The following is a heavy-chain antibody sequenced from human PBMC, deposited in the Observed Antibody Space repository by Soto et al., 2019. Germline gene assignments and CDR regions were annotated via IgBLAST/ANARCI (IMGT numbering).Heavy chain of an antibody. D-gene: IGHD1-7*01. CDR2: ITSHSVYI. CDR1: GFAFDVHS. CDR3: ARDLQLGTFLYFFDY. Sequence: GGSLRLSCEASGFAFDVHSMNWVRQVPGRGLEWVASITSHSVYIWYADSVKGRFTISRDNAKNSLYLQMNGLRAEDTAVYYCARDLQLGTFLYFFDYWGQGTLVTVSS. V-gene: IGHV3-21*01. J-gene: IGHJ4*02.